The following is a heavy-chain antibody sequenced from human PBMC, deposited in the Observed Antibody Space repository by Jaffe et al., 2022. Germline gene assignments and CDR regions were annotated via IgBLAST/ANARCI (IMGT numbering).Heavy chain of an antibody. Sequence: QVQLVQSGAEVKKPGSSVKVSCKASGGTFSSYAISWVRQAPGQGLEWMGGIIPIFGTANYAQKFQGRVTITADESTSTAYMELSSLRSEDTAVYYCASFLGYCSSTSCGDRGGADPWGQGTLVTVSS. CDR1: GGTFSSYA. CDR3: ASFLGYCSSTSCGDRGGADP. CDR2: IIPIFGTA. J-gene: IGHJ5*02. V-gene: IGHV1-69*01. D-gene: IGHD2-2*01.